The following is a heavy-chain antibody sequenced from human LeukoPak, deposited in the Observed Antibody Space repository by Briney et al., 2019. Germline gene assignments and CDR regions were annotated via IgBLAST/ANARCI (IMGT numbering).Heavy chain of an antibody. Sequence: EASAKVSCKASGYSFTGYYLHWVRQAPGQGLEWMGWINPQTGFTTIAQKFQGRVTMTMDTSISTIYMEMNSLRSDDTATFYCARDQADNYYALDVWGQGTSLVVSS. V-gene: IGHV1-2*02. D-gene: IGHD5-24*01. J-gene: IGHJ6*02. CDR1: GYSFTGYY. CDR2: INPQTGFT. CDR3: ARDQADNYYALDV.